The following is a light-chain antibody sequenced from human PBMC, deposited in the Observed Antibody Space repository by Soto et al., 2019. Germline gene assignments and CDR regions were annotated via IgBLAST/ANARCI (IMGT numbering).Light chain of an antibody. V-gene: IGLV2-14*01. J-gene: IGLJ2*01. CDR2: EVR. CDR3: SSYTSKSSLI. CDR1: MRDVGAYNL. Sequence: QSARTQPASVSGSPGQSITISCAGTMRDVGAYNLVSWYQQHPGRAPQLIIYEVRNRPSGISFRFSGSKSGNTASLTISGLQAEDEADYYCSSYTSKSSLIFGGGTKVTVL.